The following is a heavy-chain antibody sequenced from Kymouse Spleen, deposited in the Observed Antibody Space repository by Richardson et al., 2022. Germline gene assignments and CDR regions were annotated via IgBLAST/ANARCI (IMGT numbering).Heavy chain of an antibody. CDR1: GDSVSSNSAA. J-gene: IGHJ6*02. CDR3: AREGINWNYEPHYYYGMDV. Sequence: QVQLQQSGPGLVKPSQTLSLTCAISGDSVSSNSAAWNWIRQSPSRGLEWLGRTYYRSKWYNDYAVSVKSRITINPDTSKNQFSLQLNSVTPEDTAVYYCAREGINWNYEPHYYYGMDVWGQGTTVTVSS. V-gene: IGHV6-1*01. D-gene: IGHD1-7*01. CDR2: TYYRSKWYN.